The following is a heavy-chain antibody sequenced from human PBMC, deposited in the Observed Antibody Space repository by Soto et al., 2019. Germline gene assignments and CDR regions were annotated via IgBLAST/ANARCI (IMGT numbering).Heavy chain of an antibody. CDR3: ASLLAVRGSSWWFDP. V-gene: IGHV4-39*01. Sequence: SETLSLTCTVSGGSISSSSYYWGWIRQPPGKGLEWIGSIYYSGSTYYNPSLKSRVTISVDTSKNQFSLKLSSVTAADTAVYYCASLLAVRGSSWWFDPWGQGTRVTVAS. CDR1: GGSISSSSYY. CDR2: IYYSGST. J-gene: IGHJ5*02. D-gene: IGHD3-10*01.